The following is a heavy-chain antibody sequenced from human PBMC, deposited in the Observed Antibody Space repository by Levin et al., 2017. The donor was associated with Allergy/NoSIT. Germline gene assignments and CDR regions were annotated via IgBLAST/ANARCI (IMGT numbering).Heavy chain of an antibody. CDR1: GYTFTSYA. D-gene: IGHD5-12*01. CDR2: INAGNGNT. CDR3: ARDLGYSGYGDLVD. V-gene: IGHV1-3*01. Sequence: ASVKVSCKASGYTFTSYAIHWVRQAPGQRLEWMGWINAGNGNTKYSQKFQGRVTITRDTSASAAYMELSSLRSEDTAVYYCARDLGYSGYGDLVDWGQGALVTGSS. J-gene: IGHJ4*02.